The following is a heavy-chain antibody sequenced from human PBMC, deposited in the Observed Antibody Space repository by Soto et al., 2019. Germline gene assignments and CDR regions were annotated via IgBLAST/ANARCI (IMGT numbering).Heavy chain of an antibody. Sequence: LRLSCTASGLPHSNFAMMWVRQAPGKGLECVSGIYGSGRGIEYADSVKGRFTISRDNSKNTVYLQMTDLRADDTAVYYCAKDAVYNDGLWLMDHWGQGTQVTVS. CDR3: AKDAVYNDGLWLMDH. CDR1: GLPHSNFA. J-gene: IGHJ4*02. CDR2: IYGSGRGI. D-gene: IGHD3-16*01. V-gene: IGHV3-23*05.